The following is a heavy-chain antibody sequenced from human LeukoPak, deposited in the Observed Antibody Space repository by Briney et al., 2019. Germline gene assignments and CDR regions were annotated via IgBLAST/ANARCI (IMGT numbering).Heavy chain of an antibody. D-gene: IGHD2-8*01. CDR3: ARVRGDCTNGVCPDY. CDR2: IYYSGST. J-gene: IGHJ4*02. Sequence: PSETLSLTCTVTGGSISSHYWSWIRQPPGKGLEWIGYIYYSGSTNYNPSLKSRVTISVDTSKNQFSLKLSSVTAADTAVYYCARVRGDCTNGVCPDYWGQGTLVTVSS. V-gene: IGHV4-59*11. CDR1: GGSISSHY.